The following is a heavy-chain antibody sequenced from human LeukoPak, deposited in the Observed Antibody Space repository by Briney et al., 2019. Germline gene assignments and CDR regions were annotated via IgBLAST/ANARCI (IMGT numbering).Heavy chain of an antibody. CDR3: ARMAVADYFDY. Sequence: SQTLSLTCTVSGGSISSGSYYWSWIRQPAGKGLEWIGRIYTSGSTNYNPSLKSRVTISVDTSKNQFSLKLSSVTAADTAVYYCARMAVADYFDYWGQGTVVTVSS. CDR2: IYTSGST. J-gene: IGHJ4*02. D-gene: IGHD6-19*01. V-gene: IGHV4-61*02. CDR1: GGSISSGSYY.